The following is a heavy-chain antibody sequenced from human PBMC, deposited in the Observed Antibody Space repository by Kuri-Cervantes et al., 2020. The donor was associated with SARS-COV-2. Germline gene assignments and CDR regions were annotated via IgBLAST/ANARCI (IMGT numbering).Heavy chain of an antibody. CDR3: ARGKGGDNDWFDP. CDR1: GDSISSSAYH. Sequence: SETLSLTCSVSGDSISSSAYHWGWIRQPPGKALQWIGYIYQGGHTYYSPSLMSRATISVDKSNNQFSLELTSVTAADTAVYYCARGKGGDNDWFDPWGQGTLVTVSS. CDR2: IYQGGHT. D-gene: IGHD1-26*01. J-gene: IGHJ5*02. V-gene: IGHV4-30-2*01.